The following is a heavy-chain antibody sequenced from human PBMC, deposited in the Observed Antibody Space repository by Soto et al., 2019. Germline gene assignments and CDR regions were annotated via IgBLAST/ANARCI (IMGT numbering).Heavy chain of an antibody. D-gene: IGHD6-6*01. CDR3: AREGQLGY. V-gene: IGHV1-18*01. Sequence: ASVKVSCKTSGYTFSSYGFSWVRQAPGQGLEWIGWISGYNGNTNYAQRFQGRVTMTTDTSTSTAYMELRSLRSDDTAVYYCAREGQLGYWGQGTLVTVSS. CDR1: GYTFSSYG. CDR2: ISGYNGNT. J-gene: IGHJ4*02.